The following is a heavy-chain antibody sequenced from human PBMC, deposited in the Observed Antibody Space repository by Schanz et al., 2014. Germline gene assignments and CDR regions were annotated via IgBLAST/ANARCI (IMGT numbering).Heavy chain of an antibody. Sequence: EVQLLESGGALVQPGGSLRLSCAASGFSFRKSAMSWVRQAPGKGLEWVGHSRNKGHSYTSEYAASVKGRFTISRDESESSLYLQMDSLKTEDTAVYYCARRNFYDKSAAFDYWGQGSLVTVSS. V-gene: IGHV3-72*01. CDR1: GFSFRKSA. D-gene: IGHD3-9*01. CDR2: SRNKGHSYTS. CDR3: ARRNFYDKSAAFDY. J-gene: IGHJ4*02.